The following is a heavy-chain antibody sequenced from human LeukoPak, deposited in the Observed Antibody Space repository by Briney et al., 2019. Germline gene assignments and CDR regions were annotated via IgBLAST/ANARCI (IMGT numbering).Heavy chain of an antibody. J-gene: IGHJ4*02. D-gene: IGHD3-22*01. CDR1: GFTVSSNY. CDR3: AREGGSSGYYYGWYFDD. CDR2: IYSGGNGGHT. V-gene: IGHV3-53*01. Sequence: PGGSLRLSCAVSGFTVSSNYMSWVRQAPGKGLEWVSVIYSGGNGGHTYYADSVKGRFTISRDNSKNTLYLQMNSLRAEDTAVYYCAREGGSSGYYYGWYFDDWGQGNLVTVSS.